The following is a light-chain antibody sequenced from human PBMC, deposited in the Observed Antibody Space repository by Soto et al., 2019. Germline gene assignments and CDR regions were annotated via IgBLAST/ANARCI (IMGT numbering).Light chain of an antibody. CDR1: QGISDY. CDR3: QQCGNWSLT. CDR2: EAS. V-gene: IGKV3-11*01. J-gene: IGKJ4*01. Sequence: EIVLTQSPGTLSLSPGERATLSCRASQGISDYLAWYQQKPGQAPRLLIYEASKRATGIPARFSGSGSGTDFTLTISSLEPEDFAVYYCQQCGNWSLTFGGGTKVDIK.